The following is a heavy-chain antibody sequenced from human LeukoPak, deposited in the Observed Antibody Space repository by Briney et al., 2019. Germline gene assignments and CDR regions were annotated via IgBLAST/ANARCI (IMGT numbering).Heavy chain of an antibody. V-gene: IGHV3-23*01. CDR2: ISGSGGST. D-gene: IGHD1-26*01. Sequence: GGTLRFSCAASGFTFSSYGMSWVRQAPGKGLEGVSAISGSGGSTYYADSVKGRFTISRDNSKNTLYLQMNSLRAEDTAVYYCARDNREYYYYMDVWGKGTTVTISS. CDR1: GFTFSSYG. CDR3: ARDNREYYYYMDV. J-gene: IGHJ6*03.